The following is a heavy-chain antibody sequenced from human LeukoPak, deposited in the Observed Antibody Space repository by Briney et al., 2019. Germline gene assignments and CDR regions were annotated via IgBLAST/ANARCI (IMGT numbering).Heavy chain of an antibody. Sequence: ASVKVSCKASGGTFSSYAISWVRQAPGQGLEWMGWISTDNGDTNYAQKLQGRVTMTTDTSTSTAYMELRSLRSDGTAVYYCAREGLGELTLDCWGQGTLVTVSS. D-gene: IGHD3-16*01. CDR3: AREGLGELTLDC. CDR2: ISTDNGDT. J-gene: IGHJ4*02. V-gene: IGHV1-18*01. CDR1: GGTFSSYA.